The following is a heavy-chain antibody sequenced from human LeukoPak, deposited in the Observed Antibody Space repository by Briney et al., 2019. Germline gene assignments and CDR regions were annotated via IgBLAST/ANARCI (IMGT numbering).Heavy chain of an antibody. D-gene: IGHD6-13*01. CDR2: INPNSGGT. V-gene: IGHV1-2*06. CDR3: ASWSRYSSSFDY. CDR1: GYTFTGYY. Sequence: ASVKVSCKASGYTFTGYYMHWVRQAPGQGLEWMGRINPNSGGTNYAQKFQGRVTMTRDTSISTAYMALSRLRSDDTAVYYCASWSRYSSSFDYWGQGTLVTVSS. J-gene: IGHJ4*02.